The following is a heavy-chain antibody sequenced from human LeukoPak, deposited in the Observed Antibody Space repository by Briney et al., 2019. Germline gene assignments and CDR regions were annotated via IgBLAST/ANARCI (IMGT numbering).Heavy chain of an antibody. CDR2: ISSSSSTI. D-gene: IGHD6-13*01. CDR1: GFTFSSYS. J-gene: IGHJ3*02. V-gene: IGHV3-48*04. CDR3: ASSPAGSSSWFRDDAFDI. Sequence: PGGSLRLSCAASGFTFSSYSMNWVRQAPGKGLEWVSYISSSSSTIYYADSVKGRFTISRDNAKNSLYLQMNSLRAEDTAVYYCASSPAGSSSWFRDDAFDIWGQGTMVTVSS.